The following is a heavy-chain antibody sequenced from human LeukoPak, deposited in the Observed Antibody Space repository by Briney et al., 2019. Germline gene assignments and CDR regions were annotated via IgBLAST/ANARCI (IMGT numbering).Heavy chain of an antibody. CDR1: GGSISSYY. CDR2: IHYSGST. CDR3: ARGLGGYDGLTGFDP. V-gene: IGHV4-59*01. J-gene: IGHJ5*02. D-gene: IGHD5-12*01. Sequence: SETLSLTCTVSGGSISSYYWSWIRQPPGKGLEWIGYIHYSGSTNYNPSLKSRVTISVDTSKNQFSLKLSSVTAADTAVYYCARGLGGYDGLTGFDPWGQGTLVTVSS.